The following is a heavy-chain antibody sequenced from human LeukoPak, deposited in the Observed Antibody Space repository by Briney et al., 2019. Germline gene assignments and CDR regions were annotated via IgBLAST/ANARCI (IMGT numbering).Heavy chain of an antibody. V-gene: IGHV3-53*01. J-gene: IGHJ4*02. D-gene: IGHD6-19*01. CDR1: GFIVSSDY. CDR2: INSGGRT. Sequence: GGSLRLSCAASGFIVSSDYMTWVRQAPGKGLEWVSLINSGGRTYYADSVKGRFTISRDNSKNTLYLQMNSLSGEDTAVYYCAKGPTGRTITVAAHAAPFDYWGQGTLVTVSS. CDR3: AKGPTGRTITVAAHAAPFDY.